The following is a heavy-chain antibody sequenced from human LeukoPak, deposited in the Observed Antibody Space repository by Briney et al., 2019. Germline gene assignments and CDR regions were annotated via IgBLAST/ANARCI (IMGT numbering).Heavy chain of an antibody. CDR1: AYTFTSYY. V-gene: IGHV1-46*01. J-gene: IGHJ4*02. D-gene: IGHD3-22*01. CDR3: ARENAPYYDSSGYYYD. Sequence: AASVKVSCKASAYTFTSYYMHWVRQAPGQGLEWMGIINPSGGSTSYAQKFQGKVTMTRDTSTSTVYMELSSLRSEDTAVYYCARENAPYYDSSGYYYDWGQGTLVTVSS. CDR2: INPSGGST.